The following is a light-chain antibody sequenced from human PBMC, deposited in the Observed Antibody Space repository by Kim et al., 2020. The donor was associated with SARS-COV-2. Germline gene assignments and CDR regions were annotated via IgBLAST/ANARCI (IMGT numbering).Light chain of an antibody. V-gene: IGKV3-20*01. CDR1: QSVTNNF. Sequence: EIVLTQSPGTLSLSPGERATLSCRASQSVTNNFLAWYQHKPGQAPRLLIYGVSIRATDTPDRFSGSGSGTDFTLTISRLQPEDFGVYYWQQFATSLSFGGETKVDIK. CDR2: GVS. J-gene: IGKJ4*01. CDR3: QQFATSLS.